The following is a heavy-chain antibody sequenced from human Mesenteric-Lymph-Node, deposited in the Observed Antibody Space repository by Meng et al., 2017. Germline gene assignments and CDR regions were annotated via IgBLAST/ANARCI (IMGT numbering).Heavy chain of an antibody. J-gene: IGHJ5*02. CDR2: INPNSGGT. CDR3: ATYTSRTWFDP. V-gene: IGHV1-2*06. Sequence: QVQLAQSGAEVKKPGASVMVSCRASGYSFTNYYIHWVRQAPGQGLEWMGRINPNSGGTNYAQKFQGRVTMTRDTSISTAYMELSRLTSDDTAVYYCATYTSRTWFDPWGQGTLVTVSS. CDR1: GYSFTNYY.